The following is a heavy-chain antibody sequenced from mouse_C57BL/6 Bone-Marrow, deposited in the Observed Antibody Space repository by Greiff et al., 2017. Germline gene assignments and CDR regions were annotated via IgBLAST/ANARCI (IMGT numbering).Heavy chain of an antibody. CDR2: ISSGGSYT. V-gene: IGHV5-6*01. Sequence: EVQLQESGGDLVKPGGSLKLSCAASGFTFSSYGMSWVRQTPDKRLAWVATISSGGSYTYYPDSVKGRFTISRDNAKNTLYLQMSSLKSEDTAMYYCARRDYYSNFYAMDYWGQGTSVTVSS. J-gene: IGHJ4*01. D-gene: IGHD2-5*01. CDR3: ARRDYYSNFYAMDY. CDR1: GFTFSSYG.